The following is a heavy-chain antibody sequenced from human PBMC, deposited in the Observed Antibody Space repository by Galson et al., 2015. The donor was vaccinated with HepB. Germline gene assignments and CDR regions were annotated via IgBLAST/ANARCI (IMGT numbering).Heavy chain of an antibody. Sequence: SLRLSCAASGFTFSSYSMNWVRQAPGKGLEWVSSISSSSSYIYYADSVKGRFTISRDNAKNSLYLQMNSLRAEDTAVYYCVKPAWGYCTNGVCSHFDYWGQGTLVTVSS. V-gene: IGHV3-21*01. J-gene: IGHJ4*02. CDR3: VKPAWGYCTNGVCSHFDY. CDR2: ISSSSSYI. D-gene: IGHD2-8*01. CDR1: GFTFSSYS.